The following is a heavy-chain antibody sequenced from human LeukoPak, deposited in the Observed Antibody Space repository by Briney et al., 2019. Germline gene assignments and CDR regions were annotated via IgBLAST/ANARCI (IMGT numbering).Heavy chain of an antibody. Sequence: SVTVSCKASGYTFTRYGISWVRQAPGQGLEWMGGIIPIFGTANYAQKFQGRVTITTDESTSTAYMELSSLRSDDTAVYYCAGPRGYSYGYYYYCGMDVWGQGTTVTVSS. CDR2: IIPIFGTA. CDR1: GYTFTRYG. D-gene: IGHD5-18*01. J-gene: IGHJ6*02. V-gene: IGHV1-69*05. CDR3: AGPRGYSYGYYYYCGMDV.